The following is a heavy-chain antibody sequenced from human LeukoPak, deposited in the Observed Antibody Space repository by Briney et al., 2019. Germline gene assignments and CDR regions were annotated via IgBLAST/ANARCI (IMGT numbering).Heavy chain of an antibody. Sequence: QPGGSLGLSCAAPGFMFHDYAIHWVRQAPGKGLEWVSLISGDGGSTFYADSVKGRFTISRDNGKNSLYLQMNSLRSDDTALYYCARESESSGWYDYWGQGALVTVSS. CDR3: ARESESSGWYDY. J-gene: IGHJ4*02. V-gene: IGHV3-43*02. D-gene: IGHD6-19*01. CDR1: GFMFHDYA. CDR2: ISGDGGST.